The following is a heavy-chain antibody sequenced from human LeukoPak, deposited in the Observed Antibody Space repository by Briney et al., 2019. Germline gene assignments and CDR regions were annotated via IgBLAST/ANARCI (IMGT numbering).Heavy chain of an antibody. CDR2: INHSGST. Sequence: SETLSLTCAVYGGSFSGYYWSWIRQPPGKGLEWIGEINHSGSTNYNPSLKSRVTISVDTSKNQFSLKLSSVTAADTAVYYCARAARYCSGGSCYFGYWGQGTLVTVSS. V-gene: IGHV4-34*01. J-gene: IGHJ4*02. CDR1: GGSFSGYY. D-gene: IGHD2-15*01. CDR3: ARAARYCSGGSCYFGY.